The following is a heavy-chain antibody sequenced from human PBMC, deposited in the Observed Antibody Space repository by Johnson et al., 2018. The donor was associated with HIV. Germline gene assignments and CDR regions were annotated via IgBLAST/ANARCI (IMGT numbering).Heavy chain of an antibody. CDR2: IGTAGDT. CDR1: GFTFSSYA. V-gene: IGHV3-13*01. Sequence: VQLVESGGELVQPGGSLRLSCAASGFTFSSYAMHWVRQATGKGLEWVSAIGTAGDTSYPGSVKGRFTISRDNSKNTLYLQMNSLTPEDTAVYYCASLGGLGGFDVWGQGTMVTVSS. J-gene: IGHJ3*01. CDR3: ASLGGLGGFDV. D-gene: IGHD1-26*01.